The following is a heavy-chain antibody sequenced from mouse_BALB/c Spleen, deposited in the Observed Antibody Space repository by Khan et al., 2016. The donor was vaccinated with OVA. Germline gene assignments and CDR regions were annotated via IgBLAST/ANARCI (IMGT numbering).Heavy chain of an antibody. CDR3: ARGHYGNPFAY. CDR1: GFNFSDYY. J-gene: IGHJ3*01. D-gene: IGHD2-1*01. CDR2: ISAGGNYI. V-gene: IGHV5-4*02. Sequence: EVELVESGGGLVKPGGSLKLSCAASGFNFSDYYMYWVRQTPEQRLEWVATISAGGNYIYYIHSLKGRFTIPRDDSKNCLYLQMTSLTSEDTGMYYCARGHYGNPFAYWGQGTLVTVSA.